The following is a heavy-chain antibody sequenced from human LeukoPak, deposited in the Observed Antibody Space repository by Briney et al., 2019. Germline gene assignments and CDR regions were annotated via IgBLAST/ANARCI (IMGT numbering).Heavy chain of an antibody. Sequence: GSLRLSCAASGFTFSSYGMSWVRQAPGKGLEWVSAISGSGGSTYYADSVKGRFTISRDNSKNTLHLQMNSLRAEDTAVYYCAKRKGGLRDPDYWGQGTLVTVSS. V-gene: IGHV3-23*01. CDR1: GFTFSSYG. CDR3: AKRKGGLRDPDY. D-gene: IGHD3-16*01. J-gene: IGHJ4*02. CDR2: ISGSGGST.